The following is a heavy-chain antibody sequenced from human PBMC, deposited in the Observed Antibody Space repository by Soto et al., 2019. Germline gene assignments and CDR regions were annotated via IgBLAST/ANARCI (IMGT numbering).Heavy chain of an antibody. CDR1: GFTFSSYA. D-gene: IGHD3-3*01. V-gene: IGHV3-23*01. J-gene: IGHJ6*02. Sequence: GGSLRLSCAASGFTFSSYAMSWVRQAPGKGLEWVSAISGSGGSTYYADSVKGRFTISRDNSKNTLYLQMNSLRAEDTAVYYCANSVWSGYYYYYGMDVWGQGTTVTVSS. CDR3: ANSVWSGYYYYYGMDV. CDR2: ISGSGGST.